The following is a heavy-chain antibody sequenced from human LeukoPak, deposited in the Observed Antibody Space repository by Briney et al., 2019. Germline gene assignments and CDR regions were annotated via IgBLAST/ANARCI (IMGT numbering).Heavy chain of an antibody. CDR1: GFTFSNYS. D-gene: IGHD5-18*01. CDR2: ISSSSSTM. J-gene: IGHJ4*02. V-gene: IGHV3-48*02. Sequence: GGSLRLSCAASGFTFSNYSMNWVRQAPGKGLEWVSYISSSSSTMYYADSVKGRFTISRDNAKNSLYLQMHSLRDDDTAVYYCARDSWGRPYTAMSFYYFDYWGQGTLVTVSS. CDR3: ARDSWGRPYTAMSFYYFDY.